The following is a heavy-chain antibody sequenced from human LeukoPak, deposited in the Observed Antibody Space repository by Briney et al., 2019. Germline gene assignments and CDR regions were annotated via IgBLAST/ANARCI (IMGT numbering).Heavy chain of an antibody. CDR2: IYYSGST. V-gene: IGHV4-59*01. CDR1: GGSISSYY. CDR3: ARVLSSSGWYLGAFDI. D-gene: IGHD6-19*01. J-gene: IGHJ3*02. Sequence: SETLSLTCTVSGGSISSYYWSWIRQPPGKGLEWIGYIYYSGSTNYNPSLKSRVTISVDTSKNQFSLKLSSVTAADTVVYYCARVLSSSGWYLGAFDIWGQGTMVTVSS.